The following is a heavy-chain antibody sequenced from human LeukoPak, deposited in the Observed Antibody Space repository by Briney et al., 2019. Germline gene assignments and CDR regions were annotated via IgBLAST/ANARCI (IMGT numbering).Heavy chain of an antibody. J-gene: IGHJ3*02. CDR3: ARLPIIVVVPAAIDAFDI. D-gene: IGHD2-2*01. V-gene: IGHV4-34*01. CDR1: GGSFSGYY. CDR2: INHSGST. Sequence: SETLSLTCAVYGGSFSGYYWSWIRQPPGKGLECIGEINHSGSTNYNPSLKSRVTISVDTSKNQFSLKLSSVTAADTAVYYCARLPIIVVVPAAIDAFDIWGQGTMVTVSS.